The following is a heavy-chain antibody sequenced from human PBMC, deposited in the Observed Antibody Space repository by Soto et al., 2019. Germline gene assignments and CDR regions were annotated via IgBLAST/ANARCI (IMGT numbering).Heavy chain of an antibody. D-gene: IGHD1-26*01. V-gene: IGHV4-31*03. CDR2: IYYSGST. CDR3: ARGGTGENDYYYGMDV. J-gene: IGHJ6*02. CDR1: GGSISSGGYY. Sequence: QVQLQESGPGLVKPSQTLSLTCTVSGGSISSGGYYWSWIRQHPGKGLEWIGYIYYSGSTYYNPSLKSRVTISVDTSKNQFSLKLSSVTAADTAVYYCARGGTGENDYYYGMDVWGQGTTVTVSS.